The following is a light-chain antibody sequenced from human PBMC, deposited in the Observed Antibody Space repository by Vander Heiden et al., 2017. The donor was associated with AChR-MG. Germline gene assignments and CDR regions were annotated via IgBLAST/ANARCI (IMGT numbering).Light chain of an antibody. CDR3: QQYGSSLPWT. CDR1: QTVSSSY. V-gene: IGKV3-20*01. J-gene: IGKJ1*01. CDR2: GPS. Sequence: EIVLTQSPGTLSLSPGERATLSCRASQTVSSSYLAWYQQKPGQAPRLLIYGPSSRATGIPDRFSGSGSGTDFTLTISRLEPEDFAVYYCQQYGSSLPWTFGQGTKVELK.